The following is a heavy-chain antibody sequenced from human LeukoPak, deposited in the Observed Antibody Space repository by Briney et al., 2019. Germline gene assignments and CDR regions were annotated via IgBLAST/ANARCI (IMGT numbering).Heavy chain of an antibody. Sequence: GGSLRLSCAASGFAFSSYAMSWVRQAPGKGLEWVSAISGSGGATYYADSVKGRITISRDNSKNTLYLQMNSLRAEDTAVYYCAKGRGYDYYYYMDVWGKGTTVTVSS. J-gene: IGHJ6*03. D-gene: IGHD5-12*01. V-gene: IGHV3-23*01. CDR2: ISGSGGAT. CDR3: AKGRGYDYYYYMDV. CDR1: GFAFSSYA.